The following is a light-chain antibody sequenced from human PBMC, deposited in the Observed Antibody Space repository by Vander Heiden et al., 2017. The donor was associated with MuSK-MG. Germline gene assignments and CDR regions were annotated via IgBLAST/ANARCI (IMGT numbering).Light chain of an antibody. Sequence: DLVMTQSPDSLTKSLGERANINCKSTQSVLYSYNIKNYLAWYQQKPGQPPKLLIYCASTRESGVPYRFSGSGSGTDFTLTISSLQAEDVAVYYCQQDDSTPLTFGGGTKVEIK. V-gene: IGKV4-1*01. CDR1: QSVLYSYNIKNY. CDR2: CAS. CDR3: QQDDSTPLT. J-gene: IGKJ4*01.